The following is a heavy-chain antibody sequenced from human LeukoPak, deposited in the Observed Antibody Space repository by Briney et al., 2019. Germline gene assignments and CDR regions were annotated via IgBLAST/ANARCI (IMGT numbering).Heavy chain of an antibody. V-gene: IGHV1-2*06. Sequence: ASVKVSCKASGYTFTGYYMHWVRQAPGQGLEWMGRINPNSGGTNYAQKFQGRVTMTRATSISTAYMELSRLRSDDTAVYYCARGRSVTGDLDYWGQGTLVTVSS. D-gene: IGHD7-27*01. CDR2: INPNSGGT. CDR3: ARGRSVTGDLDY. J-gene: IGHJ4*02. CDR1: GYTFTGYY.